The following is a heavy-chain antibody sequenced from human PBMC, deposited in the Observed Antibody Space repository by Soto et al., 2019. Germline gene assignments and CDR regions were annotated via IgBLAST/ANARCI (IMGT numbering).Heavy chain of an antibody. CDR3: ARYKDRQQLGGNYYYIMDV. Sequence: QVQLVQSGPEVKKPGSSVRVSCKTSGGTFRTSAISWVRQAPGQGLEWMGGIMPVFSTPDYAQKFQGRVTITADESTSTAYMELSSLRSEDTAVYYCARYKDRQQLGGNYYYIMDVWGQGTTVTVSS. CDR1: GGTFRTSA. J-gene: IGHJ6*02. V-gene: IGHV1-69*12. CDR2: IMPVFSTP. D-gene: IGHD1-1*01.